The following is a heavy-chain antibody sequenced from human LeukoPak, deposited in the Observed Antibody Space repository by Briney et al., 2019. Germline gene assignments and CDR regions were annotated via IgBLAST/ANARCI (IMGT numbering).Heavy chain of an antibody. CDR1: GGAISSGSYY. D-gene: IGHD4-17*01. CDR3: ARGEYGDFQGFDY. Sequence: SETLSLTCTVSGGAISSGSYYWSWIRQPAGKGLDWIGRMYTSGSTNYNPSLKSRVTISGDTSKNQFSLKVASVTAADTAVYYCARGEYGDFQGFDYWGQGARVTVSS. V-gene: IGHV4-61*02. CDR2: MYTSGST. J-gene: IGHJ4*02.